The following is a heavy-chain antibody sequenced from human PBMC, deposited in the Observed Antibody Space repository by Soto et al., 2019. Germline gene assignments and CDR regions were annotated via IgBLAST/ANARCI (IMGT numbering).Heavy chain of an antibody. CDR2: ISPSGDIT. J-gene: IGHJ4*02. Sequence: EVQLLESGGDFVQPGGSLRLSCAASGFTFRSYILTWVRQAPGKGLEWVSVISPSGDITLYADSVKGRFSISRDNSRSTVYLQMNTLRVEDTALYYCARYEVPGIRSAPDFWGQGTLVTVSS. D-gene: IGHD3-3*02. V-gene: IGHV3-23*01. CDR1: GFTFRSYI. CDR3: ARYEVPGIRSAPDF.